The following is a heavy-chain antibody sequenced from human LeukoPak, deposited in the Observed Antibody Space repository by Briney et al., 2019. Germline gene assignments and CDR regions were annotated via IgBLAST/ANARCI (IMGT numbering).Heavy chain of an antibody. V-gene: IGHV3-66*02. J-gene: IGHJ4*02. D-gene: IGHD3-10*01. Sequence: GGSLRLSCAASGFTVSSNYMSWVRQAPGKGLEWVSVIYSGGSTYYADSVKGRFTISRDNSKNTLYLQMNSLRAEDTAVYYCARAGLLWFGELLPYYFDYWGQGTLVTVSS. CDR2: IYSGGST. CDR1: GFTVSSNY. CDR3: ARAGLLWFGELLPYYFDY.